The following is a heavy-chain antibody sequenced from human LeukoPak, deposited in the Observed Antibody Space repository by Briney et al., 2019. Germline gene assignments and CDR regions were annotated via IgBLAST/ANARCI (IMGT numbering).Heavy chain of an antibody. J-gene: IGHJ4*02. Sequence: ASVKVSCTASGYTFTGHYLHWVRQAPGQGLEWIGWIYGHDGGTNFAQKFQDRVTMTRDTSITTAYMELTSLTPDDTAVYYCVRDFDWGPDYWGQGTLVTVSS. CDR1: GYTFTGHY. CDR3: VRDFDWGPDY. V-gene: IGHV1-2*02. CDR2: IYGHDGGT. D-gene: IGHD3-9*01.